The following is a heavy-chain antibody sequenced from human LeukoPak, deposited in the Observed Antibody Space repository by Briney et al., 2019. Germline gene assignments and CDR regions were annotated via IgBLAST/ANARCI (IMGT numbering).Heavy chain of an antibody. CDR3: ARYMYYDFWSGYYFSNWFDP. J-gene: IGHJ5*02. Sequence: GASVKVSCKASGYTFTSYDINWVRQATGQGLEWMGWMNPNSGNTGYAQKFQGRVTMTRNTSIITAYMELSSLRSEHTALYYCARYMYYDFWSGYYFSNWFDPWGQGTLVTVSS. D-gene: IGHD3-3*01. V-gene: IGHV1-8*01. CDR1: GYTFTSYD. CDR2: MNPNSGNT.